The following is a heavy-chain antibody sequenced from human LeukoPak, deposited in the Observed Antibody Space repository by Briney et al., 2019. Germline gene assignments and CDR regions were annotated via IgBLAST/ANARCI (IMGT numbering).Heavy chain of an antibody. V-gene: IGHV3-30*18. J-gene: IGHJ4*02. Sequence: GGSLRLSCAACGFTFSSYGMHWVRQAPGKGLEWVAVISYDGSSKYYADSVKGRFTISRDNSKNTLYLQMNSLRAEDTAVYYCAKEDSGSYYSFDYWGQGTLVTVSS. CDR3: AKEDSGSYYSFDY. CDR1: GFTFSSYG. D-gene: IGHD1-26*01. CDR2: ISYDGSSK.